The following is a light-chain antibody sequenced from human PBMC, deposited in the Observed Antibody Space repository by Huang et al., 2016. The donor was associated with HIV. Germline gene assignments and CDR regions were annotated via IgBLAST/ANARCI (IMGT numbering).Light chain of an antibody. J-gene: IGKJ4*01. CDR3: QQRSNWPPLT. CDR1: QSVSSY. Sequence: EIVLTQSPATLSLSPGERATLSCRASQSVSSYLAWYQQKPGQAPRLLLHDASNRATGIPARCSGSGSGTDFTLTISSLEPEDFAVYYCQQRSNWPPLTFGGGTKVEIK. CDR2: DAS. V-gene: IGKV3-11*01.